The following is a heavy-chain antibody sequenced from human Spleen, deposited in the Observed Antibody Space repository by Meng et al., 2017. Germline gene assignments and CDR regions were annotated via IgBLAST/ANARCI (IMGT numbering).Heavy chain of an antibody. Sequence: QVTLQQWGQGLLKPSGTLSLTCVVSCGSFSDYYWSWIRQPPGKGLEWIGEINHSGSTNYNPSLESRATISVDTSQNNLSLKLSSVTAADSAVYYCARGPTTMAHDFDYWGQGTLVTVSS. CDR2: INHSGST. D-gene: IGHD4-11*01. J-gene: IGHJ4*02. CDR1: CGSFSDYY. V-gene: IGHV4-34*01. CDR3: ARGPTTMAHDFDY.